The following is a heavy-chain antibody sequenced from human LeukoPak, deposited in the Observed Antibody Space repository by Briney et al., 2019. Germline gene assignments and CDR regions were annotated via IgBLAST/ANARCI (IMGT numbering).Heavy chain of an antibody. V-gene: IGHV3-23*01. J-gene: IGHJ5*02. D-gene: IGHD3-22*01. CDR3: AKAYYDSSGYRTGLYNWFDP. Sequence: PGGSLRLSCAASGFTFSSYAMSWVRQAPGKGLEWVSAISGSGGSTYYADSVKGRFTISRDNSKNTLYLQMNSLRAEDTAVYCCAKAYYDSSGYRTGLYNWFDPWGQGTLVTVSS. CDR1: GFTFSSYA. CDR2: ISGSGGST.